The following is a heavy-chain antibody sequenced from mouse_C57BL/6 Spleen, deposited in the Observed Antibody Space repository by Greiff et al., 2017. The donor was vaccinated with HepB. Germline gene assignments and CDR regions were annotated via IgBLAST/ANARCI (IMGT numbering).Heavy chain of an antibody. CDR3: ADDDYDEWYFDV. J-gene: IGHJ1*03. V-gene: IGHV1-64*01. CDR2: IHPNSGST. Sequence: VQLQQPGAELVKPGASVKLSCKASGYTFTSYWMHWVKQRPGQGLEWIGMIHPNSGSTNYNEKFKSKATLTVDKSSSTAYMQLSSLTSEDSAVYYCADDDYDEWYFDVWGTGTTVTVSS. CDR1: GYTFTSYW. D-gene: IGHD2-4*01.